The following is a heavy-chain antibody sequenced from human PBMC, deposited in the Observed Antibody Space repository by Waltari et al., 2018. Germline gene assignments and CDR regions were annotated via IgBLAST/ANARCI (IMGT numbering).Heavy chain of an antibody. CDR3: ARGLGSSSGAGQHYYMDV. Sequence: QVQLQQWGAGLLKPSETLSLTCAVYGGSFSGYYWSWIRQPPGKGLEWIGEINHSGSTNYNPSLKSRVTISVDTSKNQFSLKLSSVTAADTAVYYCARGLGSSSGAGQHYYMDVWGKGTTVTISS. J-gene: IGHJ6*03. D-gene: IGHD6-6*01. CDR1: GGSFSGYY. CDR2: INHSGST. V-gene: IGHV4-34*01.